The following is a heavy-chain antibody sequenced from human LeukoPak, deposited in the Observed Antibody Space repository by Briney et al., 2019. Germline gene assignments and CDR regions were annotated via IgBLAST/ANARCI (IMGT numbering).Heavy chain of an antibody. CDR2: IRSKAYGGTT. CDR1: GFTFGVYA. J-gene: IGHJ4*02. CDR3: PVAVAED. V-gene: IGHV3-49*04. D-gene: IGHD6-19*01. Sequence: GRSLRLSSTASGFTFGVYAMSWVRQAPGNGLEWVGFIRSKAYGGTTEYAASVKGRVTISRDDSKSIAYLQINSLQPEHTAVYYCPVAVAEDWGPATLVTVSS.